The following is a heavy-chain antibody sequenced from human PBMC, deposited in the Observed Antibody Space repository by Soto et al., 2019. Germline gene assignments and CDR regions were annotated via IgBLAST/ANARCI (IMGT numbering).Heavy chain of an antibody. CDR2: IYSGGST. CDR1: GFTVSSNY. CDR3: ARDSSRAGYFDY. J-gene: IGHJ4*02. V-gene: IGHV3-66*01. Sequence: EVQLVESGGGLVQPGGSLRLSCAASGFTVSSNYMSWVRQAPGKGLEWVSVIYSGGSTYYADSVKGRFTISRDNSKNTLYLQMNSLRAEDTAVYYCARDSSRAGYFDYCGQGTLVTVSS.